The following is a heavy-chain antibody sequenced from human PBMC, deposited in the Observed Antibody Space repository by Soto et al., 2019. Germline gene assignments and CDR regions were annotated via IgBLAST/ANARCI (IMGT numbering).Heavy chain of an antibody. CDR2: ISAYNGNT. D-gene: IGHD1-7*01. J-gene: IGHJ5*02. CDR1: GYTFTSYG. Sequence: QIQLVQSGAEVKKPGASVKVSCKASGYTFTSYGISWVRQAPGQGLEWMGWISAYNGNTNYAQKLQGRVTMTTDTSTSTAYMELRSLRSDDTAVYYCARDPKTGTTWSCWFDPWGQGTLVTVSS. CDR3: ARDPKTGTTWSCWFDP. V-gene: IGHV1-18*04.